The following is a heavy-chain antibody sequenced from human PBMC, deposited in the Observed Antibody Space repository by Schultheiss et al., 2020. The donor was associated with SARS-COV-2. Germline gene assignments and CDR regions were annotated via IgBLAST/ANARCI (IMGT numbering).Heavy chain of an antibody. Sequence: ESLKISCAASGFTFSSYEMNWVRQAPGKGLEWIGYIYYSGSTYYNPSLKSRVTISVDTSKNQFSLKLSSVTAADTAVYYCALEERGYWGQGTLVTVSS. J-gene: IGHJ4*02. D-gene: IGHD1-1*01. CDR1: GFTFSSYE. V-gene: IGHV4-59*06. CDR3: ALEERGY. CDR2: IYYSGST.